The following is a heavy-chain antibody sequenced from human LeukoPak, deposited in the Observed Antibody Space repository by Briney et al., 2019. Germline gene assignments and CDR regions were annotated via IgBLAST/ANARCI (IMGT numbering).Heavy chain of an antibody. Sequence: GESLKISCKGSGHSFTNYWIGWVRQMPGKGLEWMGIISPDGSDTRYSPSFQGQVTISADKSITTAYLQWSSLKASDTAMYYCARLTSSWSFDYWGQGTLVTVSS. J-gene: IGHJ4*02. CDR3: ARLTSSWSFDY. D-gene: IGHD6-13*01. CDR1: GHSFTNYW. V-gene: IGHV5-51*01. CDR2: ISPDGSDT.